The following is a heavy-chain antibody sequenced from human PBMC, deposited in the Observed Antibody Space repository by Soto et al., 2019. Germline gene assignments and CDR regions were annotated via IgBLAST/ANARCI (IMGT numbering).Heavy chain of an antibody. CDR1: GNTFTSYY. CDR2: INPSSGST. Sequence: QVQLVQSGAEVKKPGASVKVSCKASGNTFTSYYMHWVRQAPGQGLEWMGIINPSSGSTSYAQKFKGRVTMTRXPXTXXVYMELSSLRSEDTAVYYCARDRAPGWAYYYGMDVWGQGTTVTVSS. V-gene: IGHV1-46*03. CDR3: ARDRAPGWAYYYGMDV. J-gene: IGHJ6*02. D-gene: IGHD1-26*01.